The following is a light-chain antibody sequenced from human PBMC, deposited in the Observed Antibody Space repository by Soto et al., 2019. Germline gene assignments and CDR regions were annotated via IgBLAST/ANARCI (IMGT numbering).Light chain of an antibody. J-gene: IGKJ1*01. CDR2: GAS. Sequence: EIVLTQSPGTLSLSPGESATLSCRASQSVSSSYLAWYQQKAGQAPRLLIHGASSRATGIPDRFSGSGSGTDFVLTISRLEPEDFAVXXXXXXXXXXWXFGQGTKVDIK. CDR1: QSVSSSY. CDR3: XXXXXXXWX. V-gene: IGKV3-20*01.